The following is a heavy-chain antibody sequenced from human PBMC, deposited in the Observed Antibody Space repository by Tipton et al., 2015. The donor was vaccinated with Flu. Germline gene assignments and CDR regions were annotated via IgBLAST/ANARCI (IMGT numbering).Heavy chain of an antibody. CDR3: ARGGYDFGPHAWFDS. CDR1: GDSISSGGFY. CDR2: IYSSGIT. D-gene: IGHD2/OR15-2a*01. Sequence: TLSLTCTVSGDSISSGGFYWSWIRQPAGKGLEWIGRIYSSGITKYNASLKSRVTISIDTSKHQFSLKVTSVTAADTAVYYCARGGYDFGPHAWFDSWGQGRLSLTVSS. V-gene: IGHV4-61*02. J-gene: IGHJ5*01.